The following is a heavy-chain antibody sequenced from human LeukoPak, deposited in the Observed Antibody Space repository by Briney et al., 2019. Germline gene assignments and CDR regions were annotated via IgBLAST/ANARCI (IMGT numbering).Heavy chain of an antibody. J-gene: IGHJ3*02. D-gene: IGHD6-19*01. V-gene: IGHV3-53*01. CDR1: GFTVSSNY. CDR3: AREGLLDAFDI. CDR2: IYSGGST. Sequence: GGSLRLSCAASGFTVSSNYMSWVRQAPGKGLEWVSVIYSGGSTYYADSVKGRFTISRDNSKSTLYLQMNSLRAEGTAVYYCAREGLLDAFDIWGQGTMVTVSS.